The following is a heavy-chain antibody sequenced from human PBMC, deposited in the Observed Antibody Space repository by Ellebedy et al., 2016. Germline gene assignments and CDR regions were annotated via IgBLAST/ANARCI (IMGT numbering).Heavy chain of an antibody. CDR2: IYSGGST. V-gene: IGHV3-53*01. CDR3: VRDWTYYYDSSGYYYLDY. J-gene: IGHJ4*02. D-gene: IGHD3-22*01. CDR1: GFTVSNNY. Sequence: GESLKISXAASGFTVSNNYMRWVRQAPGKGLECVSIIYSGGSTYYADSLKGRFTISRDNAKNSLYLQMNSLRAEDTALYYCVRDWTYYYDSSGYYYLDYWGQGTLVTVSS.